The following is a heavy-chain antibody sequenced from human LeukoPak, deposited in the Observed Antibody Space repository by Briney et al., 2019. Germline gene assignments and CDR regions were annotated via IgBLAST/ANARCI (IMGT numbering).Heavy chain of an antibody. D-gene: IGHD5/OR15-5a*01. Sequence: SETLSLTCAVYGGSFSGYYWSWIRQPPGKGLEWIGEINHSGSTNYNPSLKSRVTISVDTSKNQFSLKLSSVTAADTAVYYCARGQVSGNYYGMDVWGQGTTVTVSS. V-gene: IGHV4-34*01. CDR1: GGSFSGYY. CDR3: ARGQVSGNYYGMDV. CDR2: INHSGST. J-gene: IGHJ6*02.